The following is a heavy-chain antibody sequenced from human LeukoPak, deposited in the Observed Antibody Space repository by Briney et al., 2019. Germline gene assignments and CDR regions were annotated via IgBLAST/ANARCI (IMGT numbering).Heavy chain of an antibody. CDR1: GFTFSSYS. CDR2: ISSSSSTI. CDR3: ARGRIVAGVRY. D-gene: IGHD3-22*01. J-gene: IGHJ4*02. Sequence: GGSLRLSCAASGFTFSSYSMNWVRQAPGKGLEWISYISSSSSTIYYAESVKGRFTISRDNAKNSLYLQMNSLRAEDTAVYYCARGRIVAGVRYWGQGTLVTVSS. V-gene: IGHV3-48*04.